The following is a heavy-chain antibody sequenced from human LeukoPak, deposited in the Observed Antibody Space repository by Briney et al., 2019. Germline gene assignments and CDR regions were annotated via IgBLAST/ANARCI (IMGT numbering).Heavy chain of an antibody. V-gene: IGHV1-2*06. CDR1: GYTFTGYY. D-gene: IGHD2-2*01. CDR3: ASEGYCSSTSCYWGNY. CDR2: ITPNGGGT. J-gene: IGHJ4*02. Sequence: GASVKVSCKASGYTFTGYYMHWVRQAPGQGLEWMGRITPNGGGTNYAQKFQGRVTMTRDTSISTAYMEQSRLRSDDTAVYYCASEGYCSSTSCYWGNYWGQGTLVTVSS.